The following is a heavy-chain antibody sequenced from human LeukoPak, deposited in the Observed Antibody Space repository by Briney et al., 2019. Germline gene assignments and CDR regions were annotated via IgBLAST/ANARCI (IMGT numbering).Heavy chain of an antibody. CDR1: GGSFSGCY. D-gene: IGHD1-1*01. V-gene: IGHV4-34*01. J-gene: IGHJ4*02. CDR3: ARGHWTVDY. Sequence: SETLSLTCAVYGGSFSGCYWSWIRQPPGKGLEWIGEINHSGSTNYNPSLKSRVTISVDTSKNQFSLKLSSVTAADTAVYYCARGHWTVDYWGQGTLVTVSS. CDR2: INHSGST.